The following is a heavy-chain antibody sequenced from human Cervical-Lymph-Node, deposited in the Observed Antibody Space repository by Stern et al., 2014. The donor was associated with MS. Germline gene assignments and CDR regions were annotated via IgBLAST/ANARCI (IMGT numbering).Heavy chain of an antibody. Sequence: VQLVESGGGVVQPGRSLRLSCAASGFTFSSYAMYWVRQAPGKGLEWVAVISYDGSNTYYADSVKGRFTISRDNSKNTLYLQMNSLRAEDTAVYYCAREGYYDSSGYDAFDIWGQGTMVTVSS. CDR3: AREGYYDSSGYDAFDI. J-gene: IGHJ3*02. V-gene: IGHV3-30-3*01. CDR1: GFTFSSYA. D-gene: IGHD3-22*01. CDR2: ISYDGSNT.